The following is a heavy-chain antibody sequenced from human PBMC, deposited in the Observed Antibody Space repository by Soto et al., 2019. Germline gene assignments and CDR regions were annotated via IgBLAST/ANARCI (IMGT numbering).Heavy chain of an antibody. Sequence: QVQLQESGPGLVKPSETLSLTCTVSGDSVSRGDSYWSWIRQPPGKGLEWIGYICCSGSTEYNPSLRSXVILSXXTSKNQLSLKLSTVTAADTAVYFCARGMDNNKVGWWGQGTLVTVSS. CDR1: GDSVSRGDSY. V-gene: IGHV4-61*08. J-gene: IGHJ4*02. CDR2: ICCSGST. CDR3: ARGMDNNKVGW. D-gene: IGHD1-1*01.